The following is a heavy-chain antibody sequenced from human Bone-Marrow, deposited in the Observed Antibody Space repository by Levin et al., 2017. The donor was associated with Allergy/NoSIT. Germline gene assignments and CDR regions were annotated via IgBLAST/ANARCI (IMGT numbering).Heavy chain of an antibody. CDR2: ISDDGSHE. D-gene: IGHD3-3*01. CDR1: GFNIRNYG. V-gene: IGHV3-30*03. CDR3: VRGRITTFGVVLDGSFAFDV. Sequence: PGGSLRLSCAASGFNIRNYGMHWVRQAPGKGLEWVAVISDDGSHEDYVGSLKGRFTTSRDNSKNTLFLQMNSLRPEDTAMCYCVRGRITTFGVVLDGSFAFDVWGQGTMVIVSS. J-gene: IGHJ3*01.